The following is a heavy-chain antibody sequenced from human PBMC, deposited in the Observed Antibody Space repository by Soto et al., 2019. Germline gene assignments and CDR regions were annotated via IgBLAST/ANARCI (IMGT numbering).Heavy chain of an antibody. J-gene: IGHJ4*02. CDR1: GFTFSSYA. V-gene: IGHV3-23*01. D-gene: IGHD3-3*01. Sequence: PGGSLRLSCAASGFTFSSYAMSWVRQAPGKGLEWVSAISGSGGSTYYADSVKGRFTISRDNSKNTLYLQMNSLRAEDTAVYYCANAGHYDFWSGYYFDYWGQGTLVTVSS. CDR3: ANAGHYDFWSGYYFDY. CDR2: ISGSGGST.